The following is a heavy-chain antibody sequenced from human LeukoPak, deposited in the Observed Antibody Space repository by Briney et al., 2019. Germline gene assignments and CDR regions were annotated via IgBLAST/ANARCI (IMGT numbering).Heavy chain of an antibody. CDR2: ITSTSSTI. CDR3: ARWESGAYLIFDY. Sequence: GGSLRLSCAASGFTSSSFSMNWVRQAPGKGLEWVSYITSTSSTIYYADSVKGRFTISRDNAKNSLYLQMNSLRDEDTAVYYCARWESGAYLIFDYWGQGTLVTVSS. CDR1: GFTSSSFS. J-gene: IGHJ4*02. D-gene: IGHD1-26*01. V-gene: IGHV3-48*02.